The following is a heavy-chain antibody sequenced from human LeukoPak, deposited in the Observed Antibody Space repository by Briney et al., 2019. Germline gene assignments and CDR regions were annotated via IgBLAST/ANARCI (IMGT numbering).Heavy chain of an antibody. CDR2: VKQSGST. Sequence: SETLSLTCAVYGGSFSGYYWSWIRQPPGKGLEWMGEVKQSGSTNYNPSLKSRVTISVDTSKNQFSLKLSSVTAADTAVYYCARGPGHYYDSSGYITGPTPYWGQGTLVTVSS. D-gene: IGHD3-22*01. V-gene: IGHV4-34*01. J-gene: IGHJ4*02. CDR3: ARGPGHYYDSSGYITGPTPY. CDR1: GGSFSGYY.